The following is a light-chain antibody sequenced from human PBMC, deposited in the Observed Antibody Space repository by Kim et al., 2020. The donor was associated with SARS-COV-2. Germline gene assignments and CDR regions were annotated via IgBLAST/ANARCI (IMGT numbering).Light chain of an antibody. CDR3: MQGTHWPPST. Sequence: DAVMTQSPLSLPVTLGQSASISCRSSQSLVRSDGDTYLNWFQQRPGQSPRRLIYQVCKRHSGVPDRFSGSGSGTDFTLKISRVEAEDVGVYYCMQGTHWPPSTFGQGTKLE. J-gene: IGKJ2*01. CDR1: QSLVRSDGDTY. CDR2: QVC. V-gene: IGKV2-30*02.